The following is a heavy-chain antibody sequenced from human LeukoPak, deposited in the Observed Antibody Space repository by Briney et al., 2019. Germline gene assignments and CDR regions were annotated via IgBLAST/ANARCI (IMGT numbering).Heavy chain of an antibody. J-gene: IGHJ4*02. CDR2: ISTYNGNT. V-gene: IGHV1-18*04. CDR1: GYTFTGYY. D-gene: IGHD6-6*01. CDR3: ARGYSSSDY. Sequence: ASVKVSCKASGYTFTGYYVHWVRQAPGQGLEWMGWISTYNGNTNYAQKLQGRVTMTTDTSTSTAYMELRSLRSDDTALYYCARGYSSSDYWGQGTLVTVSS.